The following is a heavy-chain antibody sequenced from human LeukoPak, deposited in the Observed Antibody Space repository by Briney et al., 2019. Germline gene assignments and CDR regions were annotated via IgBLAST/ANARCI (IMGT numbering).Heavy chain of an antibody. CDR3: ARVTTVVTPGFYDY. CDR1: GFTFSSYS. V-gene: IGHV3-21*01. Sequence: GGSLRLSCAASGFTFSSYSMNWVRQAPGRGLEWVSSISSSSSYIYYADSVKGRFTISRDNAKNSLYLQMNSLRAEDTAVYYCARVTTVVTPGFYDYWGQGTLVTVSS. D-gene: IGHD4-23*01. J-gene: IGHJ4*02. CDR2: ISSSSSYI.